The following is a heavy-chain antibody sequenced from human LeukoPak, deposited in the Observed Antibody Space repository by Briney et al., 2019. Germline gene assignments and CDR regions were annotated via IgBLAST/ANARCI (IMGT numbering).Heavy chain of an antibody. CDR1: GGSISSSSYY. CDR3: ARQHYDFWSGYYTCGFDY. J-gene: IGHJ4*02. V-gene: IGHV4-39*01. D-gene: IGHD3-3*01. CDR2: IYYSRST. Sequence: SETLSLTCTVSGGSISSSSYYWGWIRQPPGKGLEWIGSIYYSRSTYYNPSLKSRVTISVDTSKNQFSLKLSSVTAADTAVYYCARQHYDFWSGYYTCGFDYWGQGTLVTVSS.